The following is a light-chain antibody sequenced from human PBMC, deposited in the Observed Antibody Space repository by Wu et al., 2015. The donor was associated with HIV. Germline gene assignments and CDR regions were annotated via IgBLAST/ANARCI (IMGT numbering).Light chain of an antibody. CDR2: GPT. CDR1: QSLTSSHSY. Sequence: DIVLTQSPGTLSLSPGDTATIFCRASQSLTSSHSYLAWYQQKPGQAPRLLFYGPTTRTTGIPDRFSVSGSGTDFTLTIRRLEPEDFAVYYCQHYATSPPTWTFGQGTKVEIK. CDR3: QHYATSPPTWT. J-gene: IGKJ1*01. V-gene: IGKV3-20*01.